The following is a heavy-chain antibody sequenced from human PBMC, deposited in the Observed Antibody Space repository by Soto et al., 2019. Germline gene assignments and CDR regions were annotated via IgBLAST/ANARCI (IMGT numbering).Heavy chain of an antibody. CDR2: IYYSGST. CDR3: ARDWGSGYQADGYYYYYGMDV. Sequence: LSLTCTVSGGSISSYYWSWIRQPPGKGLEWIGYIYYSGSTNYNPSLKSRVTISVDTSKNQFSLKLSSVTAADTAVYYCARDWGSGYQADGYYYYYGMDVWGQGTTVTVSS. CDR1: GGSISSYY. D-gene: IGHD3-3*01. J-gene: IGHJ6*02. V-gene: IGHV4-59*01.